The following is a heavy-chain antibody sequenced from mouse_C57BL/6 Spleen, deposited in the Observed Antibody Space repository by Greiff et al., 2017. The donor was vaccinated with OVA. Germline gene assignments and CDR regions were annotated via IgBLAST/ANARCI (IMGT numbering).Heavy chain of an antibody. J-gene: IGHJ2*01. Sequence: QVQLQQSGPELVKPGASVKISCKASGYAFSSSWMNWVKQRPGKGLEWIGRIYPGDGDTNYNGKFKGKATLTADKSSSTAYMQLSSLTSEDSAVYFCARYYPYYCDYWGQGTTLTVSS. CDR3: ARYYPYYCDY. D-gene: IGHD1-1*01. CDR2: IYPGDGDT. CDR1: GYAFSSSW. V-gene: IGHV1-82*01.